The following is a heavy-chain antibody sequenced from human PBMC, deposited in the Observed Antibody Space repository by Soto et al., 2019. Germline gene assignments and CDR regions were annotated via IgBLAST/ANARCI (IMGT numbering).Heavy chain of an antibody. CDR2: LNPNSGDT. CDR1: GYTFSSYD. J-gene: IGHJ4*02. D-gene: IGHD6-19*01. V-gene: IGHV1-8*01. CDR3: ATSGGGWYLY. Sequence: QVQLVQSGAEVKKPGASVKVSCKASGYTFSSYDINWVRQATGQGLEWMGWLNPNSGDTGYAQKFQGRVTLTRNTSLNTAYIELSRLTSDDTAVYYCATSGGGWYLYWGQGTLVTVSS.